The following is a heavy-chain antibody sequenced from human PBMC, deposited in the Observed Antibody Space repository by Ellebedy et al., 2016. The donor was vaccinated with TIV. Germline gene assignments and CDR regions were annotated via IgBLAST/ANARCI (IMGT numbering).Heavy chain of an antibody. D-gene: IGHD6-13*01. J-gene: IGHJ4*02. CDR3: ATEFYYSSKY. Sequence: SLKISCAVSGFTFDDYAMHWVRQAPGKGLEWVSGISWNSDYIGYADSVKGRFTISRDNAKNSLYLQMSSLRAEDTAVYYCATEFYYSSKYWGQGTLVIVSS. CDR2: ISWNSDYI. V-gene: IGHV3-9*01. CDR1: GFTFDDYA.